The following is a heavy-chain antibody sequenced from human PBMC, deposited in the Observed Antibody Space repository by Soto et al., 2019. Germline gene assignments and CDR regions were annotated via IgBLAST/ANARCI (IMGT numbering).Heavy chain of an antibody. Sequence: SETLSLTCTVSGGSISNYYWTWIRQPAGKGLEWIGRMYTSGSTNYNPSLKSRVTMSVDKPKNQFSLNLTSVTAADTAVYYCARVISSRDEYFDYWGQGTVVTVSS. CDR1: GGSISNYY. V-gene: IGHV4-4*07. J-gene: IGHJ4*02. CDR2: MYTSGST. D-gene: IGHD2-2*01. CDR3: ARVISSRDEYFDY.